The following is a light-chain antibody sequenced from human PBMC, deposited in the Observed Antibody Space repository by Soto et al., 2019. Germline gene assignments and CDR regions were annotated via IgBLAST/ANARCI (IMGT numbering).Light chain of an antibody. CDR3: QQYSNWPPAIT. Sequence: EIVLTQSPATLSVSPGERATLSCRATETISTNLAWFQRKPGQPPRLLIYGSSTRATGVPDRFSGSGSGTEFTLIISSLQSEDVAPYYCQQYSNWPPAITCGQGTRLEIK. J-gene: IGKJ5*01. CDR2: GSS. V-gene: IGKV3-15*01. CDR1: ETISTN.